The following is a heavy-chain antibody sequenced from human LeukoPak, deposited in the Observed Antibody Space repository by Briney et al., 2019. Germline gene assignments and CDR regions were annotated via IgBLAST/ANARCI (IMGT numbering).Heavy chain of an antibody. V-gene: IGHV4-38-2*02. CDR1: GYSISSGYY. CDR2: IYHSGST. J-gene: IGHJ4*02. Sequence: SETLSLTCTVSGYSISSGYYWGWIRQPPGKGLEWIGSIYHSGSTYYNPSLKSRVTISVDTSKNQFSLKLSSVTAADTAVYYCAGGGLGSGWLDQGDFDYWGQGTLVTVSS. CDR3: AGGGLGSGWLDQGDFDY. D-gene: IGHD6-19*01.